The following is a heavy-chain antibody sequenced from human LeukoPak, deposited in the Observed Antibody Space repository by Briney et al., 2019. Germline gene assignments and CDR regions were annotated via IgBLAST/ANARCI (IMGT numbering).Heavy chain of an antibody. CDR2: IIPILGIA. D-gene: IGHD6-13*01. V-gene: IGHV1-69*04. Sequence: SVKVSCKASGGTFSSYAISWVRQAPGQGLEWMGRIIPILGIANYAQKFQGRVTITADKSTSTAYMELSSLRSEDTSVYYCARDAGYSSSWTDYGGQGTLVTVSS. CDR3: ARDAGYSSSWTDY. J-gene: IGHJ4*02. CDR1: GGTFSSYA.